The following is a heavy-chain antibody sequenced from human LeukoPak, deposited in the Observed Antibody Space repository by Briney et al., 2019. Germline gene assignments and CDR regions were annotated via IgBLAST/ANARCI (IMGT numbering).Heavy chain of an antibody. V-gene: IGHV4-59*01. CDR1: GGSISGYY. D-gene: IGHD2-15*01. Sequence: SETLSLTCTVSGGSISGYYWSWIRQPPGKGLEWIGYIYYSGSTNYNPSLKSRVTISLDTSKNQFSLKLSSVTAADTAVYYCAGDFRYCSGGSCYPGSFDYWGQGTLVTVSS. J-gene: IGHJ4*02. CDR3: AGDFRYCSGGSCYPGSFDY. CDR2: IYYSGST.